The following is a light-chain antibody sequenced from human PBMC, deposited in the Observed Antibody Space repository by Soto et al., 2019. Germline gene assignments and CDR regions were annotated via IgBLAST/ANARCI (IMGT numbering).Light chain of an antibody. CDR1: QSVSSS. CDR3: QQYDKWPRT. J-gene: IGKJ1*01. CDR2: GAS. V-gene: IGKV3-15*01. Sequence: EIVMTQSPATLSVSPGERATLSFSASQSVSSSLAWYQQKPGQAPRLLIYGASTGATGIPARFTAGGSGTEFTLTISSLQSDDLAVYYCQQYDKWPRTFGQGTKVDIK.